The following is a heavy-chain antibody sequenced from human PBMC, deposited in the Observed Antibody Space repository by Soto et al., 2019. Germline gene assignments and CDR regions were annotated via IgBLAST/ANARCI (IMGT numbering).Heavy chain of an antibody. CDR3: ARGVSAGVDY. CDR1: GYSFTSLD. Sequence: ASVKVSCKASGYSFTSLDINCVRQTAGQGLEWMGWMEPSTGRTGYAQKFQGRVTMTRDTSINTAYMELTTLTSDDTAFYYCARGVSAGVDYWGQGTLVTVSS. V-gene: IGHV1-8*01. J-gene: IGHJ4*02. D-gene: IGHD1-26*01. CDR2: MEPSTGRT.